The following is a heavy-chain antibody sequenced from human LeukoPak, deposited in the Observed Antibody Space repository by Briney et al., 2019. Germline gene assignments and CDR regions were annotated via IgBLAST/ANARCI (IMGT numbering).Heavy chain of an antibody. J-gene: IGHJ3*02. CDR1: GFTYSSYS. V-gene: IGHV3-48*04. Sequence: GGALRVSCAASGFTYSSYSMKWVRQAPRKGVEWVSYISSSSSTIYYADSVKGRFTISRDNAKNSLYLQMNSMRAEDTAVYYCARDWTYYYDSGGYYRGGAFDIWGQGTMVTVSS. D-gene: IGHD3-22*01. CDR3: ARDWTYYYDSGGYYRGGAFDI. CDR2: ISSSSSTI.